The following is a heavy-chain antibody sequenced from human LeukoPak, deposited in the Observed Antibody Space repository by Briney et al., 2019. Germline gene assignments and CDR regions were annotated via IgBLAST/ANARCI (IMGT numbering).Heavy chain of an antibody. Sequence: SETLSLTRTVPGGSFTDHYWGWIRQPPGKRLEWIGSIYHRGNTVYNPSLRNRVSISIDTSKGRFSLNLNSVTAADTAVYFCTRDREHGTQDSWGQGTLVTVS. CDR2: IYHRGNT. D-gene: IGHD1-26*01. J-gene: IGHJ4*02. V-gene: IGHV4-39*07. CDR3: TRDREHGTQDS. CDR1: GGSFTDHY.